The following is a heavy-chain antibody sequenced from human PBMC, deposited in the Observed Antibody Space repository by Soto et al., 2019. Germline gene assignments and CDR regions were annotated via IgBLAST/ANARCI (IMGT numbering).Heavy chain of an antibody. V-gene: IGHV4-59*12. J-gene: IGHJ6*02. CDR3: ARVSGIYYYGMDV. Sequence: SETLSLTCAVSGGSISSYYWSWIRQPPGKGLEWIGYIYYSGSTNYNPSLKSRVTISVDTSKNQFSLKLSSVTAADTAVYYCARVSGIYYYGMDVWGQGTTVTVSS. CDR2: IYYSGST. CDR1: GGSISSYY. D-gene: IGHD3-10*01.